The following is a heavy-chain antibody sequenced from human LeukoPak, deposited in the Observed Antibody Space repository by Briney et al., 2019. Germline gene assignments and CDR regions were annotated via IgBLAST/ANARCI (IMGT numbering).Heavy chain of an antibody. CDR3: ARDSSSSYYYYYMDV. J-gene: IGHJ6*03. D-gene: IGHD6-6*01. CDR2: IYSGGST. V-gene: IGHV3-66*02. CDR1: GSTVSSNY. Sequence: GGSLRLSCAASGSTVSSNYMSWVRQAPGKGLEWVSVIYSGGSTYYADSVKGRFTISRDNSKNTLYLQMNSLRAEDTAVYYCARDSSSSYYYYYMDVWGKGTTVTVSS.